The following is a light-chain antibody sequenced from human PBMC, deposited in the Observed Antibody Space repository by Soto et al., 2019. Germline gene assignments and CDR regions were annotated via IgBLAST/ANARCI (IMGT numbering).Light chain of an antibody. V-gene: IGKV3-11*01. J-gene: IGKJ2*01. CDR3: RQRTNWPRGYT. Sequence: EIVLTQSPATLSLSPGERATLSCRASQSVSSYLAWSQQKPGQAPRLLIYDTSYRATGIPARFSGSGSGTDFTLTISILEPDDFAVYYCRQRTNWPRGYTFGQGTKLEIK. CDR1: QSVSSY. CDR2: DTS.